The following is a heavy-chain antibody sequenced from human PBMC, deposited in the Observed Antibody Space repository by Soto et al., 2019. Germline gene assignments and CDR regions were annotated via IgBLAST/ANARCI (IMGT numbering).Heavy chain of an antibody. CDR2: INHLGTT. V-gene: IGHV4-30-2*01. D-gene: IGHD3-10*01. Sequence: QLQLHMSGSGLVKPSQTLSLTCTVSGASITYGAYSWSWIRQTPGNGLEWFGYINHLGTTFYNPSFESRLTLSIDRTKNQFSLNLKSMSAADRAVYFCARGGGFDSFDYWGQGILVTVSS. CDR1: GASITYGAYS. J-gene: IGHJ4*02. CDR3: ARGGGFDSFDY.